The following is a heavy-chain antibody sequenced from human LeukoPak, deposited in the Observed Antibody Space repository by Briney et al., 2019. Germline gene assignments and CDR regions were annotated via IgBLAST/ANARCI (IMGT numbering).Heavy chain of an antibody. CDR2: ISYDGSNE. CDR3: ARVGYYASGPFSYFDY. CDR1: GFTLSGYA. V-gene: IGHV3-30-3*01. D-gene: IGHD3-10*01. J-gene: IGHJ4*02. Sequence: GRSLRLSCAASGFTLSGYAMHWVRQAPGKGLEWVAVISYDGSNEYYADSVKGRSTISRDNSKNTLYLQMNSLSVEDTAVYYCARVGYYASGPFSYFDYWGQGTLVTVSS.